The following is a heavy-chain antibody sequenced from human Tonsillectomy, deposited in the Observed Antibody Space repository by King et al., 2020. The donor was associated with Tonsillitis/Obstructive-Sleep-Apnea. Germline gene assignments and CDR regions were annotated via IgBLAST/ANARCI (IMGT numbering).Heavy chain of an antibody. V-gene: IGHV1-18*01. CDR3: ARGGGISALDI. D-gene: IGHD3-3*01. Sequence: VQLVQSGAEVKKPGASVKVSCKASGYTFTSYGISWVRQAPGQGLEGVGWISAYNTNYAQKVQGRVNMTTDTSTSIAYMELRRLRSDDTAVYYCARGGGISALDIWGQGTMVPVSS. CDR2: ISAYNT. J-gene: IGHJ3*02. CDR1: GYTFTSYG.